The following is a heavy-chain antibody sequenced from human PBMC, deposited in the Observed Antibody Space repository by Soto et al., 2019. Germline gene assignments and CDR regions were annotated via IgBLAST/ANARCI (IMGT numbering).Heavy chain of an antibody. CDR2: IYYSGVT. CDR3: ARRALSVASYYFDY. J-gene: IGHJ4*02. D-gene: IGHD6-6*01. Sequence: SETLSLTCTVSGGSLTSYYWSWIRQPPGKGLEWIGFIYYSGVTGYNPSLKSRVTISVNTSKNHFSLKLSSVTAADTAVYYCARRALSVASYYFDYWGQGTLVTVSS. CDR1: GGSLTSYY. V-gene: IGHV4-59*08.